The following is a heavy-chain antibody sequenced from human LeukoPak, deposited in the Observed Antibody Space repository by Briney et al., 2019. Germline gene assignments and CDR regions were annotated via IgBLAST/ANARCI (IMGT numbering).Heavy chain of an antibody. CDR1: GFTFSDHF. J-gene: IGHJ4*02. CDR2: IRKKPNSYTT. CDR3: LRVSTTVAGSDYFDY. V-gene: IGHV3-72*01. Sequence: PGGSLRLSCEASGFTFSDHFIDWVRQPPGKGLEWVGRIRKKPNSYTTEYAASVQGKFTISRDDSKNSLYLQMNSLETEDTAVYYCLRVSTTVAGSDYFDYWGQGTPVTVSS. D-gene: IGHD6-19*01.